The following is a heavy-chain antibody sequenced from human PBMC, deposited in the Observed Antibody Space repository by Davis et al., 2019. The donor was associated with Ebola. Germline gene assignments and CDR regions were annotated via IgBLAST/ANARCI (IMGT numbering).Heavy chain of an antibody. V-gene: IGHV1-69*10. CDR2: IIPILGIA. Sequence: SVKVSCKASGGTFSSYAISWVRQAPGQGLEWMGGIIPILGIANYAQKFQGRVTITADESTSTAYMELSSLRSEDTAVYYCARNYQLPKGMDYYYYMDVWGKGTTVTVSS. J-gene: IGHJ6*03. CDR1: GGTFSSYA. D-gene: IGHD2-2*01. CDR3: ARNYQLPKGMDYYYYMDV.